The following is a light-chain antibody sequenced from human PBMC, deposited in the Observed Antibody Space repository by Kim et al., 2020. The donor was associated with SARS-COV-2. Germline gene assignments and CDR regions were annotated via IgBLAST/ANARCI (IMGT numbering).Light chain of an antibody. J-gene: IGKJ1*01. Sequence: DIQMTQSPRSLPASVGDRVTITCRASQGISSWLAWYQQKPQKAPKSLIYAASSLQSGVPSRFTGSGSGTDFTLTITSLQPEDFATYCSQQYDDYPRTLGQRTKVEIK. CDR1: QGISSW. CDR3: QQYDDYPRT. CDR2: AAS. V-gene: IGKV1D-16*01.